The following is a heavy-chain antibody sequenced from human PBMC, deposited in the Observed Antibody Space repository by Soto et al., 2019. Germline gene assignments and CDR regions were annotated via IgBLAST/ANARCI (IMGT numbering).Heavy chain of an antibody. V-gene: IGHV1-69*01. D-gene: IGHD1-26*01. CDR1: GGTFSSYS. Sequence: QVQLVQSGAEVKKPGSSVKVSCKASGGTFSSYSINWVRQAPGQGLEWMGEIIPIFGTANYGQKCQGRVTITADESTSTAYMELSSLRSEDTAVYYCARDGGRHSGGIDYWGQGTLVIVAS. CDR2: IIPIFGTA. CDR3: ARDGGRHSGGIDY. J-gene: IGHJ4*02.